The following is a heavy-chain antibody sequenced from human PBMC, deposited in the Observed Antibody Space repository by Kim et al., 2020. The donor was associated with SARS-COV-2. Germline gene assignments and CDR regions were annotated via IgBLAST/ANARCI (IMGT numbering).Heavy chain of an antibody. CDR3: ARDSYGSGYYYGMDV. D-gene: IGHD3-10*01. Sequence: ASVKVSCKASGYTFTPSYMPWVRQAPGQGLEWMGIINPSGADTRYAQKFQGRVTMTRDTSTSTVYMELYSLRSEDTAVYYCARDSYGSGYYYGMDVWGQG. J-gene: IGHJ6*02. V-gene: IGHV1-46*01. CDR1: GYTFTPSY. CDR2: INPSGADT.